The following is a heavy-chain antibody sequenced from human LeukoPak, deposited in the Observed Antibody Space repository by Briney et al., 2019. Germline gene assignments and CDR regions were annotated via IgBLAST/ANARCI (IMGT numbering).Heavy chain of an antibody. D-gene: IGHD1-14*01. CDR1: GFTVSTNY. CDR2: IYSGGAT. J-gene: IGHJ4*02. Sequence: GGSLRLSCAASGFTVSTNYMTWLRQAPAKGLEWVSVIYSGGATYYADSVKGRFTTSRDNSKNTLYLQMNSLGVEDTAVYYCAREDVTAGYDYWGQGTLVTVSS. CDR3: AREDVTAGYDY. V-gene: IGHV3-66*01.